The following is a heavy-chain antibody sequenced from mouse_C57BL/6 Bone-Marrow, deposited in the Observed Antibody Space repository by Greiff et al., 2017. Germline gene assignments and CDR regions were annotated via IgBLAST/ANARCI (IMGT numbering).Heavy chain of an antibody. CDR1: GYAFSSSW. CDR3: ARSPSLGPYLYFDV. Sequence: QVQLQQSGPELVKPGASVKISCKASGYAFSSSWMNWVKQRPGKGLEWIGRIYPGDGDTNYNGKFKGKATLTADKSSSTAYMQLSSLTSEDSAVYFCARSPSLGPYLYFDVWGTGTTVTVSS. CDR2: IYPGDGDT. J-gene: IGHJ1*03. D-gene: IGHD4-1*01. V-gene: IGHV1-82*01.